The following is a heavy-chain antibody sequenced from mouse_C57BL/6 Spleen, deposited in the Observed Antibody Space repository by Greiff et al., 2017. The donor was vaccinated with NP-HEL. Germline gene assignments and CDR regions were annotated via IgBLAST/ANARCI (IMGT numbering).Heavy chain of an antibody. CDR2: LSSGSSTI. Sequence: EVQGVESGGGLVKPGGSLKLSCAASGFTFSDYGMHWVRPAPEKGLEWVAYLSSGSSTIYYADTVKGRFTISRDNAKKTLFLQMTSLRSEDTAMYYCARERFITTVVPFDDWGQGTTLTVSS. J-gene: IGHJ2*01. D-gene: IGHD1-1*01. CDR3: ARERFITTVVPFDD. V-gene: IGHV5-17*01. CDR1: GFTFSDYG.